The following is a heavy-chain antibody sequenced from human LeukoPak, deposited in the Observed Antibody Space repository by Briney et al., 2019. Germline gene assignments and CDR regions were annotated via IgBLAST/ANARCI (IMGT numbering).Heavy chain of an antibody. D-gene: IGHD2-2*01. CDR2: ISPSGGT. Sequence: GASVKVSCRASGYTFTGYYMHWVRQAPGQGLEWMGWISPSGGTGYAQKFQGRVTITRNTSISTAYMELSSLRSEDTAVYYCARAVRYCSSTSCYPVGYYFDYWGQGTLVTVSS. CDR3: ARAVRYCSSTSCYPVGYYFDY. CDR1: GYTFTGYY. J-gene: IGHJ4*02. V-gene: IGHV1-8*03.